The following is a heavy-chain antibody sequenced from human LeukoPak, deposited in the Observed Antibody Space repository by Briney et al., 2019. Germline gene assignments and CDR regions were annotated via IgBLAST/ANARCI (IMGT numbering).Heavy chain of an antibody. J-gene: IGHJ1*01. D-gene: IGHD5-18*01. CDR3: AKDTGGYSYVPEYFQH. CDR2: ISGSGGST. CDR1: GFTFSSYA. V-gene: IGHV3-23*01. Sequence: GGSLRLSCAASGFTFSSYAMSWVRQAPGKGREWVSAISGSGGSTYYADSVKGRFTISRDNSKNTLYLQMNSLRAEDTAVYYCAKDTGGYSYVPEYFQHWGQGTLVTVSS.